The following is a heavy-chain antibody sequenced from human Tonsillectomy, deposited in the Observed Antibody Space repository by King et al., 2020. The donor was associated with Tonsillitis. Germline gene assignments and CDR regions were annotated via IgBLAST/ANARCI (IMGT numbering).Heavy chain of an antibody. Sequence: VQLVESGGGLVKPGGSLRLSCAASGFTFSSYSMNWVRQAPGKGLEWVSSISSSSSYIYYADSVKGRFTISRDNAKNSLYLQMNSLRAEDTAVYYCARDEAVFRAVFFWDYYSGMAVWGQGPTVPVSS. D-gene: IGHD3-10*01. CDR3: ARDEAVFRAVFFWDYYSGMAV. CDR2: ISSSSSYI. V-gene: IGHV3-21*01. CDR1: GFTFSSYS. J-gene: IGHJ6*02.